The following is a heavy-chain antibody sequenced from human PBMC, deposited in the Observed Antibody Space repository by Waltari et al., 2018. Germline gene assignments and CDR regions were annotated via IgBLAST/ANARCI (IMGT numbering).Heavy chain of an antibody. Sequence: QVQLVESGGGVFQPGRSLGLSCAVSGFKFHNYGMHWFRQAPGKGLEWVAVMSYDGKNQYYMDSVKGRFTIARDNSKNTLYLRMDSLRAEDTAVYYCARRWLQSGYFDYWGQGTLVTVSS. CDR2: MSYDGKNQ. D-gene: IGHD5-12*01. J-gene: IGHJ4*02. CDR1: GFKFHNYG. CDR3: ARRWLQSGYFDY. V-gene: IGHV3-30*03.